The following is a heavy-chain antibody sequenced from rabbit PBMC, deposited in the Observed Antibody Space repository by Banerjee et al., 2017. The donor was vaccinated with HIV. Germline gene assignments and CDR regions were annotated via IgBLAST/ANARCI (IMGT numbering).Heavy chain of an antibody. CDR3: ARETYDGYGNYDL. J-gene: IGHJ4*01. D-gene: IGHD2-1*01. Sequence: QSLGESGGGLVKPGASLTLTCTASGFSFNNKYVMCWVRQAPGKGLEWIACINTSSGNTVYASWAKGRFTISKTSSTTVTLQMTSLTAADTATYFCARETYDGYGNYDLWGQGTLVTVS. V-gene: IGHV1S40*01. CDR1: GFSFNNKYV. CDR2: INTSSGNT.